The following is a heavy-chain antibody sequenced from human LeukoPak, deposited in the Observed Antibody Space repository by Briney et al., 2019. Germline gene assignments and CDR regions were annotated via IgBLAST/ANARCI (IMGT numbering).Heavy chain of an antibody. CDR2: IRYDGSNK. J-gene: IGHJ6*03. V-gene: IGHV3-30*02. D-gene: IGHD6-13*01. Sequence: GGSLRLSCAASGFTFSSYAMHWVRQAPGKGLEWVAFIRYDGSNKYYADSVKGRFTISRDNSKNTLYLQMNSLRAEDTAVYYCAKGASSSWSRGSYYYYYMDVWGKGTTVTISS. CDR3: AKGASSSWSRGSYYYYYMDV. CDR1: GFTFSSYA.